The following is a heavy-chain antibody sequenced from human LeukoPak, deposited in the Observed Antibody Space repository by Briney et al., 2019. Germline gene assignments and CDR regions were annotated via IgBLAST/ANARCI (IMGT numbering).Heavy chain of an antibody. Sequence: ASVNVSCKASGYTFTSYAMHWVRQAPGQRLEWMGWINAGNGNTKYSQKFQGRVTITRDTSASTAYMELSSLRSEDTAVYYCARVKKKYSSIEDAFDIWGQGTMVTVSS. CDR2: INAGNGNT. J-gene: IGHJ3*02. CDR3: ARVKKKYSSIEDAFDI. CDR1: GYTFTSYA. V-gene: IGHV1-3*01. D-gene: IGHD6-19*01.